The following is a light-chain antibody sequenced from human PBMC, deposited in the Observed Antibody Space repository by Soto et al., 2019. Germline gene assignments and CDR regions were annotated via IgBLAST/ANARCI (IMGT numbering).Light chain of an antibody. CDR1: SSNIGAGYD. Sequence: QSVLTQPPSVSGAPGQRVTIPCTGSSSNIGAGYDVHWYQQLPGTAPKLLSYGNSNRPSGVPDRFSGSKSGTSASLAITGLEAEDGADYYCQSYDSSLSGWVFGGGTKLTVL. J-gene: IGLJ3*02. CDR2: GNS. CDR3: QSYDSSLSGWV. V-gene: IGLV1-40*01.